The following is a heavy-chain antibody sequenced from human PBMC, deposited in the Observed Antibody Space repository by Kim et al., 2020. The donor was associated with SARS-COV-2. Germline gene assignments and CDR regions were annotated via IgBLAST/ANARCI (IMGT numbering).Heavy chain of an antibody. V-gene: IGHV7-4-1*02. CDR2: INTNTGNP. J-gene: IGHJ4*01. CDR1: GYTFTNHA. CDR3: ARDSVDYDRSAYAEILFDY. D-gene: IGHD3-22*01. Sequence: ASVKVSCKASGYTFTNHAVNWVRQAPGQGLKWMGWINTNTGNPTYAQGFTGRFVFSLDTSVSTAYLQISGLKAEDTAVYYCARDSVDYDRSAYAEILFDY.